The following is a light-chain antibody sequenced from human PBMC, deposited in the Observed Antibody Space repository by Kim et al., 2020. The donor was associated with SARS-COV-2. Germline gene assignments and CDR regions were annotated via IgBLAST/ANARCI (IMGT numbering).Light chain of an antibody. CDR3: SSYAGRNDLV. J-gene: IGLJ2*01. V-gene: IGLV2-8*01. CDR2: DVT. Sequence: GQSVDTSVTGTSSDVGRYNYVSWYQQHPGKAPKLIIYDVTKRPAGVPDRFSGSKSGTTASLTVSGLQAEDEADYYCSSYAGRNDLVFGGGAQLTVL. CDR1: SSDVGRYNY.